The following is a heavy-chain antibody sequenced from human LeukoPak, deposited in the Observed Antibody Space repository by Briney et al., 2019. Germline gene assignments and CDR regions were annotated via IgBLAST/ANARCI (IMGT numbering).Heavy chain of an antibody. V-gene: IGHV3-21*04. CDR2: ISHSRSIV. D-gene: IGHD2-21*02. J-gene: IGHJ4*02. CDR3: ARAAYCGGDCYYYFDY. CDR1: GFSFGDYS. Sequence: KPGGSLRLSCAASGFSFGDYSMYWVRQAPGKGPEWVSCISHSRSIVSYADSVKGRFTISRDNAKNSLYLQMNSLRAEDTAVYYCARAAYCGGDCYYYFDYWGQGTLVTVSS.